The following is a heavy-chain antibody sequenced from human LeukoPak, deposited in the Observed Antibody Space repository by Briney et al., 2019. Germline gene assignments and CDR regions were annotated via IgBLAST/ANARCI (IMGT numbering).Heavy chain of an antibody. V-gene: IGHV3-73*01. Sequence: GGSLRLSCAASGFIFSDSPMHWVRQASGKGLEWVGRIRCKVSSYGTSYAASVKGRFTISRDDSKSTAYLQMNSLKTEDTAVYYCARDHSEPDWGQGTLVTVSS. CDR2: IRCKVSSYGT. D-gene: IGHD6-13*01. J-gene: IGHJ4*02. CDR3: ARDHSEPD. CDR1: GFIFSDSP.